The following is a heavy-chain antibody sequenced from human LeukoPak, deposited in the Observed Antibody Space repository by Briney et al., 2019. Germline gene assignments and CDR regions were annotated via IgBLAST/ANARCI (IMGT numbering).Heavy chain of an antibody. Sequence: PGGSLRLSCAASGFTFSSYAMHWVRQAPGKGLEWVAVISYDGSNKYYADSVKGRFTISRDNSKNTLYLQMNSLRAEDTAVYYCAKDWYNWNVGIIDYWGQGTLVTVSS. D-gene: IGHD1-20*01. CDR1: GFTFSSYA. J-gene: IGHJ4*02. CDR3: AKDWYNWNVGIIDY. CDR2: ISYDGSNK. V-gene: IGHV3-30*04.